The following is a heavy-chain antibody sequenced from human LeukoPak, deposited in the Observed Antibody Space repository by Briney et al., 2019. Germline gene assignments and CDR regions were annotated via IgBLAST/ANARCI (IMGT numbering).Heavy chain of an antibody. CDR1: GFTFISYW. V-gene: IGHV3-74*01. D-gene: IGHD3-16*01. Sequence: GGSLRLSCAASGFTFISYWMHWVRQAPGKGLVWVSRINSDGSTTSYAASVKGRFTISRDTAKNTLYLQMNSLRAEDTAVYYCARDFGPYGMDVWGQGTLVTVSS. J-gene: IGHJ6*02. CDR2: INSDGSTT. CDR3: ARDFGPYGMDV.